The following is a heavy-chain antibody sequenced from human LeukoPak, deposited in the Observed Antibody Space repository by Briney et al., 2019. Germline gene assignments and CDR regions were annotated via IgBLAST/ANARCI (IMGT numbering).Heavy chain of an antibody. V-gene: IGHV1-2*02. CDR2: INPNSGGT. Sequence: AASVKVSCKASGYTFTGYYMHWVRQAPGQGLEWMGWINPNSGGTNYAQKFQGRVTMTRDTSISTAYMELSRLRSDDTAVYYCAREFGIAARRRGSWFDPGGQGTLVTVSS. D-gene: IGHD6-6*01. J-gene: IGHJ5*02. CDR3: AREFGIAARRRGSWFDP. CDR1: GYTFTGYY.